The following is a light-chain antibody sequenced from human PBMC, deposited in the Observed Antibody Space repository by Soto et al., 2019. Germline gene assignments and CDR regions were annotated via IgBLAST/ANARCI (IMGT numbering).Light chain of an antibody. CDR1: KSVSNN. Sequence: EIVMTQSPATLSVSPGERAILSCRASKSVSNNLAWYQQKPGQAPRLLIYGASTRATGIPARFSGSGSGTEFALSISSLQSEDCAIYYCQQYNNWPPLTFGGGTTVEIK. CDR3: QQYNNWPPLT. J-gene: IGKJ4*01. V-gene: IGKV3-15*01. CDR2: GAS.